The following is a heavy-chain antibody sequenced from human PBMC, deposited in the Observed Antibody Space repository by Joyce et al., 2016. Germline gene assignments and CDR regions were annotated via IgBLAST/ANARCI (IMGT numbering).Heavy chain of an antibody. CDR2: IGEMGATT. CDR1: GFSFSNYV. J-gene: IGHJ6*03. CDR3: VRASCTTTSCFGPQSYYMDV. Sequence: EVQLLESGGGLGQRGGPLRLSCAASGFSFSNYVFRWVRQAPGKGLVWVSGIGEMGATTYYAGSVKGRFIISRYNAKNTLYRQMNSLRAEDTVVYYCVRASCTTTSCFGPQSYYMDVWGKGTTVTVSS. V-gene: IGHV3-23*01. D-gene: IGHD2-2*01.